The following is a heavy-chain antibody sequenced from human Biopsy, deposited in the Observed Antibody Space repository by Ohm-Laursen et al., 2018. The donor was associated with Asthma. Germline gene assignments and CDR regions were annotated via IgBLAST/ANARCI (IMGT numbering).Heavy chain of an antibody. J-gene: IGHJ4*02. CDR3: ARGDSSNWSHYYFDY. CDR2: IYSGGTS. D-gene: IGHD3-22*01. Sequence: SLRLSCAASGFTFSSYAMSWVRQAPGKGLEWVSVIYSGGTSHTADSVRGRFTISRDYSKNTLYLQMHSLRAEDTAVYYCARGDSSNWSHYYFDYWGQGTLVTVSS. CDR1: GFTFSSYA. V-gene: IGHV3-23*03.